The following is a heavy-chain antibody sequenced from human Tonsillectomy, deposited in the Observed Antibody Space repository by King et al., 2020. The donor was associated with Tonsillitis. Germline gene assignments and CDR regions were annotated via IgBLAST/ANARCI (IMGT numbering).Heavy chain of an antibody. Sequence: VQLVESGGGLVQPGGSLRLSCAASGFTFSSFAMTWVRQAPGKGLEWVSSISDSAGGTYYADSVNGRFTISRDNSKNTLYLQVNGLRAEDTAVYYCEKLLRSGYHLYYMDVWGKGTTVTVSS. CDR3: EKLLRSGYHLYYMDV. CDR1: GFTFSSFA. D-gene: IGHD3-3*01. J-gene: IGHJ6*03. V-gene: IGHV3-23*04. CDR2: ISDSAGGT.